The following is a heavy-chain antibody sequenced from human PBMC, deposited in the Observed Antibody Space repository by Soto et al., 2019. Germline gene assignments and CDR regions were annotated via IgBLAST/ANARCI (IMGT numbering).Heavy chain of an antibody. CDR2: ISGSGFKK. V-gene: IGHV3-23*01. Sequence: GSLRLSCAASGFIFENFGMSWVRQAPGKGLEWISSISGSGFKKYYADSVKGRFTISRDNSKSTVYLELNNLSAEDTAVYHCAKNQGVELVPLATVDWFDPWGQGSVVTVSS. CDR1: GFIFENFG. J-gene: IGHJ5*02. D-gene: IGHD1-26*01. CDR3: AKNQGVELVPLATVDWFDP.